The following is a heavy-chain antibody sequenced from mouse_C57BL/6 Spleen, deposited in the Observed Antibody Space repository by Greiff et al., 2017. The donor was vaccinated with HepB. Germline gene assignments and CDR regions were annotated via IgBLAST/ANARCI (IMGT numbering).Heavy chain of an antibody. V-gene: IGHV5-9-1*02. CDR3: TRDLLDGYYDYYAMDY. J-gene: IGHJ4*01. Sequence: EVQVVESGEGLVKPGGSLKLSCAASGFTFSSYAMSWVRQTPEKRLEWVAYISSGGDYIYYADTVKGRFTISRDTARNTLYLQMSSLKSEDTAMYYCTRDLLDGYYDYYAMDYWGQGTSVTVSS. CDR1: GFTFSSYA. CDR2: ISSGGDYI. D-gene: IGHD2-3*01.